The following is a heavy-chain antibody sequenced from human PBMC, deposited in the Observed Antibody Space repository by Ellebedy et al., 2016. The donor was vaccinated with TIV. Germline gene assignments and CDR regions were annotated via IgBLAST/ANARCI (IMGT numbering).Heavy chain of an antibody. V-gene: IGHV3-64*04. CDR3: ARDSIGFGEVY. J-gene: IGHJ4*01. Sequence: PGGSLRLSCSASGFTFSSFALHWVRQAPGKGLKHVSAINADGDTYFADSVKGRFTISRDNAKNSLYLQMNSLRAEDTAVYYCARDSIGFGEVYWGQGTLVTVSS. CDR1: GFTFSSFA. CDR2: INADGDT. D-gene: IGHD3-10*01.